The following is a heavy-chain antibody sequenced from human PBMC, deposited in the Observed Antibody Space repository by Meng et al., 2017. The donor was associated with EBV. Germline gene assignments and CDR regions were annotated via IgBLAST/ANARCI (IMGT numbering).Heavy chain of an antibody. CDR1: GYTFTSYD. D-gene: IGHD2-15*01. Sequence: QLGQSGAEVTKPGASGKVSCKAHGYTFTSYDINGVRQATGQGLEWVGWMNPNSGNTGYAQKFQGRVTMTRNTSISTAYMELSSLRSEDTAVYYCARGRGVYCSGGSCYPGWFDPWGQGTLVTVSS. CDR3: ARGRGVYCSGGSCYPGWFDP. CDR2: MNPNSGNT. V-gene: IGHV1-8*01. J-gene: IGHJ5*02.